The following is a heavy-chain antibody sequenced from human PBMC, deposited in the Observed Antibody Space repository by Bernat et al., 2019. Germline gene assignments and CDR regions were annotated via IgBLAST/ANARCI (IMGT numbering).Heavy chain of an antibody. CDR2: ISYDGSNK. CDR3: ARETTVTGMGV. Sequence: QVQLVESGGGVVQPGRSLRLSCAASGFTFSSYAMHWVRQAPGKGLEWVAVISYDGSNKYYADSVKGRFTISRDNSKNTLYLQMNSLRAEDTAVYYCARETTVTGMGVWGKGTTVTVSS. CDR1: GFTFSSYA. D-gene: IGHD4-4*01. J-gene: IGHJ6*04. V-gene: IGHV3-30*01.